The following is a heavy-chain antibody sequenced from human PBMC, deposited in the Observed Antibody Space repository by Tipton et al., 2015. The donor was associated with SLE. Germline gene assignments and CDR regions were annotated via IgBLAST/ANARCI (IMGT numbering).Heavy chain of an antibody. Sequence: SLRLSCAASGFTFDDYAMHWVRQAPGKGLEWVSGISWNSGSIGYADSVKGRFTISRDNAKNSLYLQMNSLRAEDTALYYCAKDIGGARFGAFDIWGQGTMVTVSS. D-gene: IGHD3-16*01. J-gene: IGHJ3*02. CDR2: ISWNSGSI. CDR3: AKDIGGARFGAFDI. V-gene: IGHV3-9*01. CDR1: GFTFDDYA.